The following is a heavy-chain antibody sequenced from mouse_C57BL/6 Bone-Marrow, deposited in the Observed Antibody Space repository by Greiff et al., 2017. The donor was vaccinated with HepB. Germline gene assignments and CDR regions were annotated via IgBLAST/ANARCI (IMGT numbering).Heavy chain of an antibody. J-gene: IGHJ4*01. CDR3: AKQLRLPNYAMDY. D-gene: IGHD3-2*02. Sequence: QVQLQQPGAELVKPGASVKMSCKASGYTFTSYWITWVKQRPGQGLECIGDIYPGSGSTNYNEKFKSKATLTVDTSSSTAYMQLSSLTSEDSAVYYCAKQLRLPNYAMDYWGQGTSVTVSS. CDR2: IYPGSGST. CDR1: GYTFTSYW. V-gene: IGHV1-55*01.